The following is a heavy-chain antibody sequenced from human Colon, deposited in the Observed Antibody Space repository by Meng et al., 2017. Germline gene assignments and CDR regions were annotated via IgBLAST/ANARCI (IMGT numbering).Heavy chain of an antibody. CDR2: IKHDGSEK. CDR3: VRDRGYYNFDY. J-gene: IGHJ4*02. CDR1: GFTFSSYW. D-gene: IGHD1-26*01. Sequence: GSLRLSCAASGFTFSSYWMYWIRRAPGKGLEWVASIKHDGSEKYYPDSVKGRFTSSRDNAKNSLYLQMNSLRAEDTAVYYCVRDRGYYNFDYWGQGTLVTVSA. V-gene: IGHV3-7*01.